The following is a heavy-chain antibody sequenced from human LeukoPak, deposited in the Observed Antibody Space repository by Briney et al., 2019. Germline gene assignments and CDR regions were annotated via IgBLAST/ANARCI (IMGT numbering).Heavy chain of an antibody. CDR1: GFTFSSYS. V-gene: IGHV3-21*01. CDR3: ARDKVSTGRIAVAGTGEFDY. J-gene: IGHJ4*02. CDR2: ISSSSSYI. Sequence: GGSLRLSCAASGFTFSSYSMNWVRQAPGKGLEWVSSISSSSSYIYYADSVKGRFTISRDNAMNSLYLQMNSLRAEDTAVYYCARDKVSTGRIAVAGTGEFDYWGQGTLVTVSS. D-gene: IGHD6-19*01.